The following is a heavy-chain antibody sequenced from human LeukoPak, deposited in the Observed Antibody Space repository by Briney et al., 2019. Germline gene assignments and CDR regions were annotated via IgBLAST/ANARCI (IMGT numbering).Heavy chain of an antibody. J-gene: IGHJ6*02. CDR2: IYYSGST. D-gene: IGHD5-18*01. CDR3: ARASYSYGSYYYYYGMDV. Sequence: SETLSLTCTVSGGSISSYCWSWIRQPPGKGLEWIGYIYYSGSTNYNPSLKSRVTISVDTSKNQFSLKLSSVTAADTAVYYCARASYSYGSYYYYYGMDVWGQGTTVTVSS. V-gene: IGHV4-59*01. CDR1: GGSISSYC.